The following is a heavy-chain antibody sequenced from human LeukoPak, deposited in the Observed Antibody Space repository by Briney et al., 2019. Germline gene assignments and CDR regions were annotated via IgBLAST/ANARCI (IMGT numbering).Heavy chain of an antibody. CDR1: GFTFSSYS. CDR3: AKDSSVYSGSYYDY. CDR2: ISSSSSYI. V-gene: IGHV3-21*01. J-gene: IGHJ4*02. D-gene: IGHD1-26*01. Sequence: PGGSLRLSCAASGFTFSSYSMNWVRQAPGKGLEWVSSISSSSSYIYYADSVKGRFTISRDNSKNTLYLQMNSLRAEDTAIYYCAKDSSVYSGSYYDYWGQGTLVTVSS.